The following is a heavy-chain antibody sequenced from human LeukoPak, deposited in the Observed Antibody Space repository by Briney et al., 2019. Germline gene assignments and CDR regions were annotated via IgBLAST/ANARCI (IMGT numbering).Heavy chain of an antibody. CDR3: ARVNYYGSGSYSYRIRGQAPLGYYYYMDV. CDR2: ISSSGSTI. D-gene: IGHD3-10*01. V-gene: IGHV3-48*03. J-gene: IGHJ6*03. Sequence: QPGGSLRLSCAASGFTFSSYEMNWVRQAPGKGLEWVSYISSSGSTIYYADSVKGRFTIPRDNAKNSLYLQMNSLRAEDTAVYYCARVNYYGSGSYSYRIRGQAPLGYYYYMDVWGKGTTVTISS. CDR1: GFTFSSYE.